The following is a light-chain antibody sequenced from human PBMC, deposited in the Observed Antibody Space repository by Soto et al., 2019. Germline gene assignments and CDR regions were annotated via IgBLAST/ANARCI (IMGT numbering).Light chain of an antibody. CDR1: QSVSSS. V-gene: IGKV3-15*01. J-gene: IGKJ1*01. Sequence: EIVMTQSPATLSVSPGERVTLSCRASQSVSSSLAWYQQKPGQAPRLLIYGASTRAIGMPGRFSGSGSETEFTLTISRLQSEDFAVYYCQQYNNWWTFGQGTKVESK. CDR2: GAS. CDR3: QQYNNWWT.